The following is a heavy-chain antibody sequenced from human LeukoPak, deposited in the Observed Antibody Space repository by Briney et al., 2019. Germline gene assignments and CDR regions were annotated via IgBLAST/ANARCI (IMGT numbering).Heavy chain of an antibody. CDR2: IPSSGSTL. V-gene: IGHV3-11*04. CDR1: GCTFRDYY. Sequence: PGGSLRLSCAASGCTFRDYYSSWIRQAPGKGLEWVAYIPSSGSTLYYATSVRRRFTISRDNAKTSLYLQMNSLRAEDTAVYYCARDLAPADRGRHYYYHYMDVWGKGTTVTVSS. J-gene: IGHJ6*03. CDR3: ARDLAPADRGRHYYYHYMDV. D-gene: IGHD2-2*01.